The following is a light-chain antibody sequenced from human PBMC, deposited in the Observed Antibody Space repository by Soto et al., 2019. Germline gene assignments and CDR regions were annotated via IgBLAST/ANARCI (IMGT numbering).Light chain of an antibody. CDR2: DNN. CDR3: GTWDSSLSVWV. J-gene: IGLJ3*02. CDR1: SSNIGNNY. Sequence: QSVLTQPPSVSAAPGQKVTISCSGSSSNIGNNYVSWYQHLPGTAPKLLLYDNNKRPSGIPDRFSGSKSGTSATLGITGLQTGDKADYYCGTWDSSLSVWVFGGGTKVTVL. V-gene: IGLV1-51*01.